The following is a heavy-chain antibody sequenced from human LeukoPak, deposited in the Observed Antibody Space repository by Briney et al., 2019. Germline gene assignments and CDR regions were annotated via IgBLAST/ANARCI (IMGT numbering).Heavy chain of an antibody. J-gene: IGHJ4*02. Sequence: GGSLRLSCAASGFTFDDYSMHWVRQGPGKGLEWVSVISWDGGSTSYADSVKGRFTISRDNSKNSQYLQMSILRSEDSALYYCAKDRGGVDYWGQGTLVTVSS. D-gene: IGHD3-16*01. V-gene: IGHV3-43*01. CDR3: AKDRGGVDY. CDR1: GFTFDDYS. CDR2: ISWDGGST.